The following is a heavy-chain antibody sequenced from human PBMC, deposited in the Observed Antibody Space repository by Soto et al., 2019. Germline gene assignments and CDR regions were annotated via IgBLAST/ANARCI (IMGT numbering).Heavy chain of an antibody. J-gene: IGHJ2*01. Sequence: QVQLVQSGAEVKKPGSSVKVSCKASGGTFSSYAISWVRQAPGQGLEWMGGIIPIFGTANYAQKIQGRVTITADKSTSTAYMELSSLRSEDTAVYYCARDLGGAARPGWYFDLWGRGTLVTVSS. V-gene: IGHV1-69*06. CDR2: IIPIFGTA. CDR1: GGTFSSYA. CDR3: ARDLGGAARPGWYFDL. D-gene: IGHD6-6*01.